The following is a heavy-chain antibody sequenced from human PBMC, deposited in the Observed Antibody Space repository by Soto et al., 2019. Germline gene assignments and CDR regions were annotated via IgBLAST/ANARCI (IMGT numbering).Heavy chain of an antibody. Sequence: PGESLKISCKGSGYSFTSYWISWVRQMPGKGLEWMGRIDPSDSYTNYSPSFQGHVTISADKSISTAYLQWSSLKASDTAMYYCARHDPFTIFRVVNHYGMDVWGQRTTVTVSS. D-gene: IGHD3-3*01. CDR2: IDPSDSYT. J-gene: IGHJ6*02. V-gene: IGHV5-10-1*01. CDR3: ARHDPFTIFRVVNHYGMDV. CDR1: GYSFTSYW.